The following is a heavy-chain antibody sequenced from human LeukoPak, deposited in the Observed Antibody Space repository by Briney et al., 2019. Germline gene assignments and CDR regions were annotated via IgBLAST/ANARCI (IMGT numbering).Heavy chain of an antibody. D-gene: IGHD2-15*01. J-gene: IGHJ6*03. CDR3: AKDGGYQSPYYYYYMDV. V-gene: IGHV3-30*18. Sequence: PGGSLRLSCAASGFTFSSYGMHWVRQAPGKGLEWVAVISYDGSNKYYADSVKGRFTISRDNSKNTLYLQMNSLRAEDTAVYYCAKDGGYQSPYYYYYMDVWGKGTTVTISS. CDR1: GFTFSSYG. CDR2: ISYDGSNK.